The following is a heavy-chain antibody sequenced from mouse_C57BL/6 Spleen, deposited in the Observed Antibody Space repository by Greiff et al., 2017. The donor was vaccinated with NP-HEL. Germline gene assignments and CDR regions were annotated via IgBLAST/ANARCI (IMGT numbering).Heavy chain of an antibody. V-gene: IGHV1-61*01. J-gene: IGHJ3*01. CDR1: GYTFTSYW. CDR2: IYPSDSET. CDR3: ARHEERWGYYEAWFAY. Sequence: QVQLQQPGAELVRPGSSVKLSCKASGYTFTSYWMDWVKQRPGQGLEWIGNIYPSDSETHYNQKFKDKATLTVDKSSSTAYMQLSSLTSEDSAVYYCARHEERWGYYEAWFAYWGQGTLVTVSA. D-gene: IGHD2-3*01.